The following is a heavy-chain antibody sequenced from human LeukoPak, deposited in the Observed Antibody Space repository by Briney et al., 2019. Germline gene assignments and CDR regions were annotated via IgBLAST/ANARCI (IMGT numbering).Heavy chain of an antibody. CDR1: GFTFSSYA. D-gene: IGHD3-3*01. J-gene: IGHJ4*02. CDR2: ISGSGGST. Sequence: PGGSLRLSCAASGFTFSSYAMSWVSQARGKGLEWVSAISGSGGSTYYADSVKGRFTISRDNSKNTLYLQMNSLRAEDTAVYYCAKSTDYDFWSSFDYWGQGTLVTVSS. CDR3: AKSTDYDFWSSFDY. V-gene: IGHV3-23*01.